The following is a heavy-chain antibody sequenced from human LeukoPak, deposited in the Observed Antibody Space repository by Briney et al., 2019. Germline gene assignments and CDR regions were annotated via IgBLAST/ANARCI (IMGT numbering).Heavy chain of an antibody. CDR1: GFTFSSYW. CDR3: ARDPYSGSYSDYYYYYMDV. J-gene: IGHJ6*03. D-gene: IGHD1-26*01. V-gene: IGHV3-7*01. CDR2: IKQDGSEK. Sequence: HPGGSLRLSCAASGFTFSSYWRSWLRQAPGKGLEWVANIKQDGSEKYYVDSVKGRFTISGDNAKNSLYLQLNSLRAEDTAVYYCARDPYSGSYSDYYYYYMDVWGKGTTVTVSS.